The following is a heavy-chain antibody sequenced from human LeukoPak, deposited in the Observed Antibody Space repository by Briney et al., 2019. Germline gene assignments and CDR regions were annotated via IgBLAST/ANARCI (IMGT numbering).Heavy chain of an antibody. D-gene: IGHD6-13*01. V-gene: IGHV3-21*01. CDR2: ISSSSRFV. Sequence: GGSLRLSCAASGFTFSDYNMIWARQAPGKALEWVSSISSSSRFVFYRDSFRGRFTIYRDNAENSLYLQMNSLRDEDTAIYYCATIAATGLSRDAFDFWGQGTMVTVSS. CDR1: GFTFSDYN. CDR3: ATIAATGLSRDAFDF. J-gene: IGHJ3*01.